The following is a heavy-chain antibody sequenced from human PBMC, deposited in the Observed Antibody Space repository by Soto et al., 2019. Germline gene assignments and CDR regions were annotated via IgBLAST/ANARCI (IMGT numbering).Heavy chain of an antibody. CDR3: PRKGTRSDAFDI. Sequence: QVQLQESGPGLVKPSETLSLTCTVSGGSISSYYWSWIRQPPGKGLEWIGYIYYSGSTNYNPSLKSRVTISVDTSTNQFSLKLSSVTAADTAVYYCPRKGTRSDAFDIWGQGTMVTVAS. CDR1: GGSISSYY. CDR2: IYYSGST. D-gene: IGHD3-10*01. J-gene: IGHJ3*02. V-gene: IGHV4-59*01.